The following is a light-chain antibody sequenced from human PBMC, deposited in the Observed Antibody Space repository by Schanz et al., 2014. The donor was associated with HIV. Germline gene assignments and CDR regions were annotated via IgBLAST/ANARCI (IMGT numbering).Light chain of an antibody. CDR1: QSVGGSQ. Sequence: ETVLTQSPGSLSLSPGERATLSCRTSQSVGGSQLAWYQHKRGQAPRLLIYGASTRAAGIPDRFSGGGSGTDFTLTISRVEPEDYAVYYCQQYGSSFGPGTKVEIK. J-gene: IGKJ3*01. V-gene: IGKV3-20*01. CDR3: QQYGSS. CDR2: GAS.